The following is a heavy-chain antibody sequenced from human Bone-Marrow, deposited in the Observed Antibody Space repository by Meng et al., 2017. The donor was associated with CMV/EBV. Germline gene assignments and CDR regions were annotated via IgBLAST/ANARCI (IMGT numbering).Heavy chain of an antibody. CDR2: IKSKTDGGTT. V-gene: IGHV3-15*01. CDR3: TTGHWGGWYFDL. CDR1: AFTFSNAC. Sequence: ASAFTFSNACMSWVRQAPGKGLEWVGHIKSKTDGGTTDYAAPVKGRFTISRDDSKNTLYLQMNSLKTEDAAVYHCTTGHWGGWYFDLWGRGTLVTVSS. J-gene: IGHJ2*01. D-gene: IGHD7-27*01.